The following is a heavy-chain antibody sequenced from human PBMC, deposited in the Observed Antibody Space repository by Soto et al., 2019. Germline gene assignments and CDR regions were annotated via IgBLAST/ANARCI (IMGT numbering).Heavy chain of an antibody. CDR1: GGTFSSYA. V-gene: IGHV1-69*06. J-gene: IGHJ6*02. CDR2: IIPIFGTA. CDR3: ARGSKPYGYKWADYYYYGMDV. Sequence: QVQLVQSGAEVKKPGSSVKVSCKASGGTFSSYAISWVRQAPGQGLEWMGGIIPIFGTANYAQKFQGRVTITADKSTSTAYMELSSLRSEDTAVYYRARGSKPYGYKWADYYYYGMDVWGQGTTVTVSS. D-gene: IGHD5-12*01.